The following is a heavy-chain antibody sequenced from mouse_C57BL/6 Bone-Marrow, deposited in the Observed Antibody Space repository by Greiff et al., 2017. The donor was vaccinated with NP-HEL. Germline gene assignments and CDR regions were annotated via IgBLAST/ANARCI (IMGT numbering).Heavy chain of an antibody. CDR1: GFNIKDDY. CDR2: IDPENGDT. Sequence: EVQVVESGAELVRPGASVKLSCTASGFNIKDDYMHWVKQRPEQGLEWIGWIDPENGDTEYASKFQGKATITADTSSNTAYLQLSSLTSEDTAVYYCTTERDYWGQGTTLTVSS. V-gene: IGHV14-4*01. CDR3: TTERDY. J-gene: IGHJ2*01.